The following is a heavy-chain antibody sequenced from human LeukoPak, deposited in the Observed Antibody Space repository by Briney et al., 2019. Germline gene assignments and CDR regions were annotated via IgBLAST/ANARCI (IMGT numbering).Heavy chain of an antibody. V-gene: IGHV4-59*01. J-gene: IGHJ4*02. CDR1: GGSISSYY. D-gene: IGHD3-10*01. CDR2: IYYSGST. CDR3: TRGSDYYGSGAINDY. Sequence: SETPSLTCTVSGGSISSYYWSWIRLPPGKGLEWIGYIYYSGSTNYSPSLKSRVTISVDTSKNQFSLKLSSVTAADTAVYYCTRGSDYYGSGAINDYWGQGTLVTVSS.